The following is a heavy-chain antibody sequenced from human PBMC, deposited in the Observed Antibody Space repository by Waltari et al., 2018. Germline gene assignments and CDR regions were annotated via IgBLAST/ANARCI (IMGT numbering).Heavy chain of an antibody. J-gene: IGHJ3*02. Sequence: QVQLQQWGAGLLKPSETLSLTCAVYGGSFSGYYWSWIRPPPGKGLEWIGEINHSGSTNYNPSLKSRVTISVDTSKNQFSLKLSSVTAADTAVYYCASDRYDSSGYYTIRGAFDIWGQGTMVTVSS. D-gene: IGHD3-22*01. V-gene: IGHV4-34*01. CDR2: INHSGST. CDR1: GGSFSGYY. CDR3: ASDRYDSSGYYTIRGAFDI.